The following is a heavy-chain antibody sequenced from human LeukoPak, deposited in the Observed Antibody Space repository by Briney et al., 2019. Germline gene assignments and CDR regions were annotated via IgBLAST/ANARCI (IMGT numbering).Heavy chain of an antibody. CDR1: GGSISGGDYY. J-gene: IGHJ4*02. Sequence: LQTLSLTCTVSGGSISGGDYYWSWIRQPPGKGLEWIGYIYYSGSTYYNPSLKSRVTISVDASKNQFSLKLSSVTAADTAVYYCAREGRPSDYWGQGTLVTVSS. V-gene: IGHV4-30-4*01. CDR2: IYYSGST. CDR3: AREGRPSDY.